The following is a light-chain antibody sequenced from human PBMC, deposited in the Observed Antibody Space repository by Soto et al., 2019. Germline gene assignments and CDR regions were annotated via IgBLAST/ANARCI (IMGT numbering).Light chain of an antibody. CDR2: DAS. V-gene: IGKV3-11*01. CDR3: QQRSNWPST. Sequence: EIVLTQSPATLSLSPGERAALSCRASQSVSSYLAWYQQKPGQAPRLLIYDASKRAPGIPARFTGSGSGTDFTLTISSLELEDVAVYFCQQRSNWPSTFGGGTKVEI. CDR1: QSVSSY. J-gene: IGKJ4*01.